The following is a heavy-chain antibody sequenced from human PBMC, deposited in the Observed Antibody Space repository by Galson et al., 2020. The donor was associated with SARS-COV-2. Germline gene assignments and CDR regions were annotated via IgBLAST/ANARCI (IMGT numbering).Heavy chain of an antibody. D-gene: IGHD3-3*01. J-gene: IGHJ5*01. V-gene: IGHV3-7*01. CDR1: GFILSNHW. CDR3: ARESATFGVSIDS. Sequence: GESLKISCEASGFILSNHWMHWVRQAPGKGLEWVASIKQDGSEKYYVDSVKGRFSISRDNANYLLYLQMNSLRAEDTAVYYCARESATFGVSIDSWGQGTLVTVSS. CDR2: IKQDGSEK.